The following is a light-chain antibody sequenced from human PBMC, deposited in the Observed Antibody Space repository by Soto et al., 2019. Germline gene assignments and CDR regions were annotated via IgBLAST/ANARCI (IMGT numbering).Light chain of an antibody. J-gene: IGLJ2*01. CDR1: SSDVGGYNY. CDR2: EVS. CDR3: CYSSGSSTVV. Sequence: QSALTQPASVSGSPGQSITISCTGTSSDVGGYNYVSWYQQHPGKAPKLMIYEVSNRPSGVSNRFSGSKSGNTASLTISGHHDEEAAYYCSCYSSGSSTVVFGGGTKLTVL. V-gene: IGLV2-14*01.